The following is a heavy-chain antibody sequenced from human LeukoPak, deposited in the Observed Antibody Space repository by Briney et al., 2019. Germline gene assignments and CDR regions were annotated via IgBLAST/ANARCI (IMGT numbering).Heavy chain of an antibody. J-gene: IGHJ4*02. CDR3: ARGLRLAVAGLRDYYFDY. D-gene: IGHD6-19*01. CDR2: MNPNSGNT. Sequence: VASVKVSCKASGYTFTSYDINWVRQATGQGLEWMGWMNPNSGNTGYAQKFQGRVTMTRNTSISTAYMELSSLRSEYTAVYYCARGLRLAVAGLRDYYFDYWGQGTLVTVSS. V-gene: IGHV1-8*01. CDR1: GYTFTSYD.